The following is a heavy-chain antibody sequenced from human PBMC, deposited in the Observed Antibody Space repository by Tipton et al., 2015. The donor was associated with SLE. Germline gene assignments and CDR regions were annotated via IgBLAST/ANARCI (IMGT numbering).Heavy chain of an antibody. J-gene: IGHJ4*02. CDR1: GGSVNSGSYY. V-gene: IGHV4-39*07. Sequence: TLSLTCTVSGGSVNSGSYYWSWIRQPPGKGLEWIGEINHSGSTNYNPSLKSRVTISVDTSKNQFSLKLRSVTAADTAVYYCASSFPSPLNSYGQGTFDYWGQGTLVTVSP. CDR2: INHSGST. D-gene: IGHD5-18*01. CDR3: ASSFPSPLNSYGQGTFDY.